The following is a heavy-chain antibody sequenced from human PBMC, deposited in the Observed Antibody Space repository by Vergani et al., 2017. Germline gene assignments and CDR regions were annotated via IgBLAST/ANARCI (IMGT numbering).Heavy chain of an antibody. V-gene: IGHV3-21*01. J-gene: IGHJ5*02. D-gene: IGHD3-22*01. Sequence: VQLVESGGGLVKPGGSLRLSCAASGFTFSSYSMNWVRQAPGKGLEWVSSISSSSSYIYYADSVKGRFTISRDNAKNSLYLQMNSLRAEDTAVYYCARVSRDYYYDSSGYYPYNWFDPWGQGTLVTVSS. CDR1: GFTFSSYS. CDR2: ISSSSSYI. CDR3: ARVSRDYYYDSSGYYPYNWFDP.